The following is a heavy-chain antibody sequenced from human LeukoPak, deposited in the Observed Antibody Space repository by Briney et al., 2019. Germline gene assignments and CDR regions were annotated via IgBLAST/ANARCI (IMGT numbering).Heavy chain of an antibody. J-gene: IGHJ4*02. D-gene: IGHD3-10*02. Sequence: PGGSLRLSCAASGFTISCSPMHWVRQASGKRLEGVGRIRSKSNPYATAYAASVTGRFTISRDDSKNTVYLQMDSLKTEDTAVYYCSRQVLSVHDYWGQGILVTVSS. CDR3: SRQVLSVHDY. CDR2: IRSKSNPYAT. V-gene: IGHV3-73*01. CDR1: GFTISCSP.